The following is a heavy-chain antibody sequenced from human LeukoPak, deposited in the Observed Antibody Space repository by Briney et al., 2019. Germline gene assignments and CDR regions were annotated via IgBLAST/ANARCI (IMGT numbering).Heavy chain of an antibody. D-gene: IGHD3-22*01. CDR3: ASNTYYYDSSGYILGEDY. CDR1: GGSISSYY. V-gene: IGHV4-59*08. J-gene: IGHJ4*02. CDR2: IYYSGST. Sequence: SETLSLTCTVSGGSISSYYWSWIRQPPGKGLEWIGYIYYSGSTYYNPSLKSRVTISVDTSKNQFSLKLSSVTAADTAVYYCASNTYYYDSSGYILGEDYWGQGTLVTVSS.